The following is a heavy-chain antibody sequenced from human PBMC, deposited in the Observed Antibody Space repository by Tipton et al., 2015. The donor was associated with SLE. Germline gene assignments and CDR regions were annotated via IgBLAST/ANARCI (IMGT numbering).Heavy chain of an antibody. CDR3: ARIIAGHGDAFDV. Sequence: TLSLTCSVYGGSIGNNYWNWIRQSTGKGLAWIGRFFTDGSTRHKHSLASRLSPSFESRVTMSVDPSKNQFSLTLMSVTAADTAVYFCARIIAGHGDAFDVWGQGTMVTVSS. J-gene: IGHJ3*01. CDR1: GGSIGNNY. V-gene: IGHV4-4*07. CDR2: FFTDGST.